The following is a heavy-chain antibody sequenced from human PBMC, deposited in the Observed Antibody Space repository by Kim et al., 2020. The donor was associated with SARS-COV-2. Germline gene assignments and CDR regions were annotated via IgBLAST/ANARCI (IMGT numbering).Heavy chain of an antibody. Sequence: GGSLRLSCAASGFAVSYNYMSWVRQAPGKGLEWVSVIYTGGSTNYADSVKGRFTISRDNSKNTVYLQMNSLRAEDTAVYYCARWGLGSPPPGDNHPAGAFDIWGQGTLVTVSS. CDR1: GFAVSYNY. CDR2: IYTGGST. V-gene: IGHV3-66*01. D-gene: IGHD6-19*01. CDR3: ARWGLGSPPPGDNHPAGAFDI. J-gene: IGHJ4*02.